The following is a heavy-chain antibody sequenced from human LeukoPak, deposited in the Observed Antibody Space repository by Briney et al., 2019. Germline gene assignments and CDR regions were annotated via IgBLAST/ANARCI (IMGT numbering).Heavy chain of an antibody. CDR3: ARAWAGTFDY. CDR1: GGSISSGDYY. V-gene: IGHV4-30-4*01. CDR2: IYYIGNT. J-gene: IGHJ4*02. Sequence: PSETQSLTCTVSGGSISSGDYYWSWIRQPPGKGLEWIGYIYYIGNTFYNPSLKSRVTISVDRSKNQFSLKLSSVTAADTAVYYCARAWAGTFDYWGQGTLVTVSS.